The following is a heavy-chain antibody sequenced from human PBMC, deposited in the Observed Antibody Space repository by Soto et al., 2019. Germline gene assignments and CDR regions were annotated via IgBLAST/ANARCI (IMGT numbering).Heavy chain of an antibody. D-gene: IGHD1-26*01. Sequence: EASVKVSCKASGGTFSSYAISWVRQAPGQGLEWMGGIIPIFGTANYAQKFQGRVTITADESTSTAYMELSSLRSEDTAVYYCAFEDSGSYFFHFPQKGINYYRMAVRGQRSTVTVSS. CDR1: GGTFSSYA. J-gene: IGHJ6*02. CDR2: IIPIFGTA. V-gene: IGHV1-69*13. CDR3: AFEDSGSYFFHFPQKGINYYRMAV.